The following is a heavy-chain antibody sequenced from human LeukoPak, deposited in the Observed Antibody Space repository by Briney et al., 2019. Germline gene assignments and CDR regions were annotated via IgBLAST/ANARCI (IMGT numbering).Heavy chain of an antibody. J-gene: IGHJ4*02. D-gene: IGHD6-19*01. CDR2: ISGSGVST. CDR1: RFTFSSYA. CDR3: AKARVGQWLGDFDY. Sequence: GGSLRLSCAASRFTFSSYAMSWVRQAPGKGLEWVSGISGSGVSTYYADSVKGRFTISRDKSKNTLYLQMNSLRAEDTAEYYCAKARVGQWLGDFDYWGQGTLVTVSS. V-gene: IGHV3-23*01.